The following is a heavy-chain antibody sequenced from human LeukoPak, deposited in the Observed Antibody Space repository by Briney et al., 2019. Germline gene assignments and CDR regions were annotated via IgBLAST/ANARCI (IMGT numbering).Heavy chain of an antibody. V-gene: IGHV4-39*07. CDR2: IYYSGST. CDR3: AREVLLWFGELLYRAFDY. J-gene: IGHJ4*02. D-gene: IGHD3-10*01. Sequence: SETLSLTCTVSGGSISSYYWGWIRQPPGKGLEWIGSIYYSGSTYYNPSLKSRVTISVDTSKNQFSLKLSSVTAADTAVYYCAREVLLWFGELLYRAFDYWGQGTLVTVSS. CDR1: GGSISSYY.